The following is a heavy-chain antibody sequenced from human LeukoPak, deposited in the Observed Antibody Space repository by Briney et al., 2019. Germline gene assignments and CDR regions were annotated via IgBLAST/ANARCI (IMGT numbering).Heavy chain of an antibody. Sequence: ASVKVSCKASGYTFTSYYMHWVRQAPGQGLEWMGIINPSGGSTSYAQKFQGRVTMTRDTSTSTAYMELRSLRSDDTAVYYCAIAAAGTVDYWGQGTLVTVSS. CDR3: AIAAAGTVDY. V-gene: IGHV1-46*01. D-gene: IGHD6-13*01. CDR2: INPSGGST. J-gene: IGHJ4*02. CDR1: GYTFTSYY.